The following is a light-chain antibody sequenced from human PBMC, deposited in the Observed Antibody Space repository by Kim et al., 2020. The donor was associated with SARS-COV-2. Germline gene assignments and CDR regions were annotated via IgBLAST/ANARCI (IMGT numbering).Light chain of an antibody. CDR2: AAS. V-gene: IGKV1-12*01. J-gene: IGKJ1*01. Sequence: ATGGDRVTITCRASQDISSWLAWYQQKPGKAPKLLIYAASSLQSGVPSRFSGSGSGTDFTLTINSLQPADFATYYCQQADDFPRTFGQGTKVDIK. CDR3: QQADDFPRT. CDR1: QDISSW.